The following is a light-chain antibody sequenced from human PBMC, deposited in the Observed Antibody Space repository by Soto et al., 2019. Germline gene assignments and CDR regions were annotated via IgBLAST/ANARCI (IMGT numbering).Light chain of an antibody. CDR3: QQRSNWPYT. CDR2: DAS. J-gene: IGKJ2*01. Sequence: EIVLTQSPATLSLSPGERATLSCRASQSVSSYLAWYQQRPGQAPRLLIYDASNRAPGIPARFSGSWCGTDFTLTISGLEPEDCAVYYCQQRSNWPYTFGQGTKLEIK. V-gene: IGKV3-11*01. CDR1: QSVSSY.